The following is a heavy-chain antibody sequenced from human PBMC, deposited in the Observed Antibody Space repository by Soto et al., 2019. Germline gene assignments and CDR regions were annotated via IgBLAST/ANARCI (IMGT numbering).Heavy chain of an antibody. V-gene: IGHV4-59*01. CDR2: IYYSGST. CDR3: ARRSYWGYFDY. J-gene: IGHJ4*02. CDR1: GGSISSYY. Sequence: PSETLSLTCTVSGGSISSYYWSWIRQPPGKGLEWIGYIYYSGSTNYNPSLKSRVTISVDTSKNQFSLKLSSVTAADTAVYYCARRSYWGYFDYWGQGTLVTVSS. D-gene: IGHD7-27*01.